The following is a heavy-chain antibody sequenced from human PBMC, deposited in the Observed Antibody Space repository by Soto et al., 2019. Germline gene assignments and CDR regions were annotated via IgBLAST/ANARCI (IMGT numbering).Heavy chain of an antibody. CDR2: IYPGDSDT. J-gene: IGHJ5*02. CDR1: CDRLTRYL. V-gene: IGHV5-51*01. D-gene: IGHD4-4*01. Sequence: GGSLKLSCSGSCDRLTRYLSSCALPLTGKGLDWMGIIYPGDSDTRYSPSFQGQVTISADKSISTAYLQWSSLKASDTAMYYCARHGVTTVTTGIPYKLLEPWGQGTRVNVSA. CDR3: ARHGVTTVTTGIPYKLLEP.